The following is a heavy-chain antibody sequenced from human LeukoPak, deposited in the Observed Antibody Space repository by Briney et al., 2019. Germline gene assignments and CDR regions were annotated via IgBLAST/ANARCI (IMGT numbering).Heavy chain of an antibody. Sequence: GGSLRLSCAASGSTFSSYSMNWVRQAPGKGLESVSSISSSSSYIYYADSVKGRFTISRDNAKNSLYLQMNSLRAEDTAVYYCARLTDDAFDIWGQGTMVTVSS. J-gene: IGHJ3*02. CDR1: GSTFSSYS. V-gene: IGHV3-21*01. CDR3: ARLTDDAFDI. CDR2: ISSSSSYI.